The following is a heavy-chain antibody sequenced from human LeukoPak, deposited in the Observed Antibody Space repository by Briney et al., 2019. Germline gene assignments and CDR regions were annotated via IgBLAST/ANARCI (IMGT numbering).Heavy chain of an antibody. Sequence: SETLSLTCAVSGASISSGGYSWSWIRQPPGKGLEWIGYIYHSGSTYYNPSLKSRVTISVDRSKNQFSLKLSSVTAADTAVYYCARVRYCSSTSCSYYFDYWGQGTLVTVSS. CDR2: IYHSGST. V-gene: IGHV4-30-2*01. CDR3: ARVRYCSSTSCSYYFDY. J-gene: IGHJ4*02. D-gene: IGHD2-2*01. CDR1: GASISSGGYS.